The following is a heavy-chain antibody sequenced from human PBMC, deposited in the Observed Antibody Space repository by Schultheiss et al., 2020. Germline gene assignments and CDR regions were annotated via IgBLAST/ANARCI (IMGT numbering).Heavy chain of an antibody. V-gene: IGHV3-74*01. D-gene: IGHD4-17*01. CDR3: ARAPYGDSRDY. CDR2: INSYGSST. CDR1: GFTFSSYW. Sequence: GGSLRLSCAASGFTFSSYWMHWVRQAPGKGLVWVSRINSYGSSTSYADSVKGRFTISRDNAKNTLFLQMNSLRAEDTAVYYCARAPYGDSRDYWGQGTLVTVAS. J-gene: IGHJ4*02.